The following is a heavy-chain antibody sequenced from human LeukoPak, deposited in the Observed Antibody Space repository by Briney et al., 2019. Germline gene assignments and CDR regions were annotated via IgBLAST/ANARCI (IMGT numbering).Heavy chain of an antibody. V-gene: IGHV4-34*01. CDR3: ARLSGYSRYGPIDY. CDR2: INHSGST. J-gene: IGHJ4*02. CDR1: GGSFSGYY. D-gene: IGHD5-18*01. Sequence: SETLSLTCAAYGGSFSGYYWSWIRQPPGKGLEWIGEINHSGSTNYNPSLKSRVTISVDTSKNQFSLKLSSVTAADTAVYYCARLSGYSRYGPIDYWGQGTLVTVSS.